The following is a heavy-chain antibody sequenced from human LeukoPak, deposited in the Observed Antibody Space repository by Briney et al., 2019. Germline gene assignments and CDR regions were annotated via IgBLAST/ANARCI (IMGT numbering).Heavy chain of an antibody. D-gene: IGHD2-15*01. CDR1: GYTFTGYY. V-gene: IGHV1-46*01. Sequence: GASVKVSCKASGYTFTGYYMHWVRQAPGQGLEWMGIINPSGGSTSYAQKFQGRVTMTRDMSTSTVYMELSSLRSEDTAVYYCARDMSIKAVAATDYWYFDLWGRGTLVTVSS. CDR2: INPSGGST. CDR3: ARDMSIKAVAATDYWYFDL. J-gene: IGHJ2*01.